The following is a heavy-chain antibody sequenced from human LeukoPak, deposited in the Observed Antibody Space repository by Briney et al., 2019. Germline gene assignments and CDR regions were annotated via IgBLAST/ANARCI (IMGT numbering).Heavy chain of an antibody. CDR3: AVYHSSSWHFDY. CDR2: IYPGYSDT. CDR1: GYSFTSYW. J-gene: IGHJ4*02. D-gene: IGHD6-13*01. V-gene: IGHV5-51*01. Sequence: GESLKISCKGSGYSFTSYWIGWVRQMPGKGLEWMGIIYPGYSDTRYSPSFQGQVTISADKSVSTAYLQWSSLKASDTATYYCAVYHSSSWHFDYWGQGTLVTVSS.